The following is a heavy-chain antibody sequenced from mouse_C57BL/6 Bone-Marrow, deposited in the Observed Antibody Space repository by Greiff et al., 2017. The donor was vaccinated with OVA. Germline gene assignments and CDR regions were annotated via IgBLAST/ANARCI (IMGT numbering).Heavy chain of an antibody. CDR3: AKEGNCHYYAMDY. J-gene: IGHJ4*01. D-gene: IGHD2-1*01. Sequence: VQLQQSGAELVKPGASVKLSCKASGYTFTNYWMHWVKQRPGKGLEWIGDIDPSNSYTNYNQKFKGKSTLTVDKSSSTAYMQLSSLTSEDSAVYYCAKEGNCHYYAMDYWGQGTSVTVSS. CDR1: GYTFTNYW. CDR2: IDPSNSYT. V-gene: IGHV1-69*01.